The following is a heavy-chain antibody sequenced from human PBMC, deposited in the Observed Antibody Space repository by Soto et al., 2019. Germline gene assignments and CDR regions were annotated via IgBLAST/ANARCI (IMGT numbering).Heavy chain of an antibody. J-gene: IGHJ6*02. D-gene: IGHD3-16*01. V-gene: IGHV3-53*01. Sequence: PGGSLRLSCAASGFTVSSNYMSWVRQAPGKGLEWVSVIYSGGSIYYADSVKGRFTISRDNSKNTLYLQMNSLRAEDTAVYYCARWGVAGPYYYYGMDVWGQGTTVTVSS. CDR1: GFTVSSNY. CDR3: ARWGVAGPYYYYGMDV. CDR2: IYSGGSI.